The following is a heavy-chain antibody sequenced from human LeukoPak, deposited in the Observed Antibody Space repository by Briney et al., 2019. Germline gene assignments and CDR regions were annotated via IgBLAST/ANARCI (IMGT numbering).Heavy chain of an antibody. Sequence: SETLSLTCAVSGGSISSNDWWSWVRQPPGKGLEWIGEIHHSGNSNYSPSLKGRVTISVDKSKNQFSLNLRSVTAADTAVYYCARAYASATWGQGTLVTVSS. CDR3: ARAYASAT. V-gene: IGHV4-4*02. CDR1: GGSISSNDW. J-gene: IGHJ5*02. CDR2: IHHSGNS. D-gene: IGHD3-22*01.